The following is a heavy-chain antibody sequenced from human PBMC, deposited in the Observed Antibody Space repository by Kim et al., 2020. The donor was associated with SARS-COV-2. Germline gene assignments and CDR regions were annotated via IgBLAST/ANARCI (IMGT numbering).Heavy chain of an antibody. J-gene: IGHJ4*02. D-gene: IGHD3-10*01. V-gene: IGHV1-18*01. CDR3: ARDSLLLWFGELDY. Sequence: AQKLQGRVTMTTDTSTSTAYMELRRLGSDDTAVYYCARDSLLLWFGELDYWGQGTLVTVSS.